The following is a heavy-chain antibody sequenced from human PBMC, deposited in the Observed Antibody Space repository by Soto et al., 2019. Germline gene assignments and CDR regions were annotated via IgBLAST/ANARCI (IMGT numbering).Heavy chain of an antibody. D-gene: IGHD3-3*01. Sequence: VQLVESGGGVVQPGRSLRLSCAASGFTFSSYAMHWVRQAPGKGLEWVAVISYDGSNKYYADSVKGRFTISRDNSKNTLYLQMNSLRAEDTAVYYCARDLLWSGGSPLRPTRYGMDVWGQGTTVTVSS. J-gene: IGHJ6*02. CDR2: ISYDGSNK. CDR1: GFTFSSYA. CDR3: ARDLLWSGGSPLRPTRYGMDV. V-gene: IGHV3-30-3*01.